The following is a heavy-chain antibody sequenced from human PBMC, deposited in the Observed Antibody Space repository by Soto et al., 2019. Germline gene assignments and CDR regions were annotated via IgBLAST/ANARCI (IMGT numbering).Heavy chain of an antibody. V-gene: IGHV3-21*01. CDR3: ASGITIFGVVIRRGYFDY. D-gene: IGHD3-3*01. CDR1: GFTFSSYS. CDR2: ISSSSSYI. J-gene: IGHJ4*02. Sequence: VQLVESGGGVVQPGRSLRLSCAASGFTFSSYSMNWVRQAPGKGLEWVSSISSSSSYIYYADSVKGRFTISRDNAKNSLYLQMNSLRAEDTAVYYCASGITIFGVVIRRGYFDYWGQGTLVTVSS.